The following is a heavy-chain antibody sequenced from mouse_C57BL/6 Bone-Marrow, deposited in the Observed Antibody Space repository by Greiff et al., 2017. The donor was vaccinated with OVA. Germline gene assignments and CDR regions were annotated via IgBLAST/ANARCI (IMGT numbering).Heavy chain of an antibody. CDR3: ARWGESTFGGFAD. Sequence: QVQLQQPGAELVKPGASVKLSCKASGYTFTSYWMHWVKQRPGQGLEWIGMIHPNSGSTNYNEKFKSKATLTVDKSSSTAYMQLSSLTSEDSAVYYCARWGESTFGGFADWGQGTLVTVSA. D-gene: IGHD5-5*01. J-gene: IGHJ3*01. CDR1: GYTFTSYW. V-gene: IGHV1-64*01. CDR2: IHPNSGST.